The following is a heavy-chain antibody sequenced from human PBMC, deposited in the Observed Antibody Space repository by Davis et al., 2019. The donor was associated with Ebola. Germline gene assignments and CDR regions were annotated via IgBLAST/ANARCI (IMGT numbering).Heavy chain of an antibody. J-gene: IGHJ4*02. CDR3: AKAYCSSTSCHTWAFDY. D-gene: IGHD2-2*02. CDR2: ISGSGSST. CDR1: GFTFSNYA. V-gene: IGHV3-23*01. Sequence: GESLKISCAASGFTFSNYAMSWVRQAPGQGLEWVSAISGSGSSTYYADSVKGRFTISRDNSKNALYLQVNSLRAEDTAVYYCAKAYCSSTSCHTWAFDYWGQGTLVTVSS.